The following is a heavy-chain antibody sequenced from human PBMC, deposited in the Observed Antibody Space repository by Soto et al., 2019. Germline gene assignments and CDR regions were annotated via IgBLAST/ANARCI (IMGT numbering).Heavy chain of an antibody. J-gene: IGHJ5*02. Sequence: QVQLVQSGAAVMRPGASVKVSCKASGYTFTSYAVHWVRQAPGQGLEWMVWINAANGNTEYFERFRGSVTITRDISASTGHMALTGLTSEDTAVYYCARRFMSAGWLDPWGQGTLVTVSS. CDR3: ARRFMSAGWLDP. D-gene: IGHD3-10*01. CDR1: GYTFTSYA. V-gene: IGHV1-3*01. CDR2: INAANGNT.